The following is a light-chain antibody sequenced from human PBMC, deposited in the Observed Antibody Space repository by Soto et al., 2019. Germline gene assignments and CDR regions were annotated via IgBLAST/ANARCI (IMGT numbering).Light chain of an antibody. CDR2: EAS. CDR1: QSVRSN. Sequence: IMMTQSPATLSVSPGERVALSCRASQSVRSNLAWYQQKPGQAPRLLIYEASARATSVPARFSGSGSGTEFTLPISSLQSEDFAIYYCQQYNSGGTFGQGTKVEIK. CDR3: QQYNSGGT. V-gene: IGKV3-15*01. J-gene: IGKJ1*01.